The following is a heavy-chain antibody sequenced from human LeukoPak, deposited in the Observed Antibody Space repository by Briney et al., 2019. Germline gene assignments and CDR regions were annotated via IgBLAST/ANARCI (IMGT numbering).Heavy chain of an antibody. CDR1: GFTFSNYW. J-gene: IGHJ4*02. D-gene: IGHD3-16*01. V-gene: IGHV3-74*03. CDR3: VRDFKDLGV. Sequence: GGSLRLSCAASGFTFSNYWMHWVRQVPGKGPVWVAAIKFDGSDTAYADSVKGRFTLSRDNAKNMLYLQMYSLRVEDMAVYYCVRDFKDLGVWGQGTLVTVSS. CDR2: IKFDGSDT.